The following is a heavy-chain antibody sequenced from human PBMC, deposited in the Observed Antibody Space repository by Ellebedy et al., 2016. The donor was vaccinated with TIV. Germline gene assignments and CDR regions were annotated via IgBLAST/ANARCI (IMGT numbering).Heavy chain of an antibody. V-gene: IGHV3-53*01. CDR2: IYSGGSI. Sequence: GESLKISCAVSGFTVSRNFMSWVRQAPGKGLEWVAIIYSGGSISYADSVKGRFTISRDNSKNTVYLQMNSLRAEDTAVYHWARPDYIIGTDYWGQGTLVSVSS. D-gene: IGHD1/OR15-1a*01. CDR3: ARPDYIIGTDY. J-gene: IGHJ4*02. CDR1: GFTVSRNF.